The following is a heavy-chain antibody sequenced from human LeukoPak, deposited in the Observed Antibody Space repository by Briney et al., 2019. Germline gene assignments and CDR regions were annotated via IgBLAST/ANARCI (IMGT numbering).Heavy chain of an antibody. CDR3: ARVGRGYSYAVFDY. V-gene: IGHV1-69*13. D-gene: IGHD5-18*01. J-gene: IGHJ4*02. CDR2: IIPIFGTA. CDR1: GYTFSGNF. Sequence: SVKVSCKASGYTFSGNFIHWVRQAPGQGLEWMGGIIPIFGTANYAQKFQGRVTITADESTSTAYMELSSLRSEDTAVYYCARVGRGYSYAVFDYWGQGTLVTVSS.